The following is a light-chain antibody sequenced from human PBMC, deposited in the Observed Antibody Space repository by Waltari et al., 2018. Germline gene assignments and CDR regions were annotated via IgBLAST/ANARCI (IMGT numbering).Light chain of an antibody. CDR2: GAF. CDR3: QHYVRLPAT. J-gene: IGKJ1*01. Sequence: DIVLTQSPGTLSLSPGDRATLSCRASQSVSRSLAWYQQKAGQAPRLLIYGAFNRATGIPDRFSGSGSGTDFSLTISRLEPEDFAVYYCQHYVRLPATFGQGTKVEIK. CDR1: QSVSRS. V-gene: IGKV3-20*01.